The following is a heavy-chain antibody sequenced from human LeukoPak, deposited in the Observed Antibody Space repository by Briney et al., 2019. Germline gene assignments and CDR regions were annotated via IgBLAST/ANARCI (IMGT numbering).Heavy chain of an antibody. J-gene: IGHJ6*03. CDR2: IYWNDDK. D-gene: IGHD1-14*01. Sequence: SGPTLVKPIQTLTLTCTFSGFSLSSSGVGVGWIRQPPGKALEWLALIYWNDDKRYSPSLKSRLIITKDTSKNQVVLTMTNMDPVDTATYYCAHRLSVATGDYMDVWGKGTTVTVSS. CDR3: AHRLSVATGDYMDV. V-gene: IGHV2-5*01. CDR1: GFSLSSSGVG.